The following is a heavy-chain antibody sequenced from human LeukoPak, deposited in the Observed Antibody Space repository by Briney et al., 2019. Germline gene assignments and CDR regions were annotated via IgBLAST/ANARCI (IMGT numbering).Heavy chain of an antibody. CDR1: GFTFSDYA. CDR3: ARDGYYYDWEKAFDY. CDR2: ISNNGGTT. D-gene: IGHD3-22*01. J-gene: IGHJ4*02. V-gene: IGHV3-23*01. Sequence: PGGSLRLSCAASGFTFSDYAMNWVRQAPKKGLEWLSGISNNGGTTYYADSVKGRFTISRDNSKNTLYLQMNSLRAEDTALYYCARDGYYYDWEKAFDYWGQGTLVTVSS.